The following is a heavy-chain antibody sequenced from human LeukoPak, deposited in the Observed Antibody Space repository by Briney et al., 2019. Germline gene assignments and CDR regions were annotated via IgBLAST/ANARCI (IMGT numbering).Heavy chain of an antibody. D-gene: IGHD5-18*01. Sequence: GGSLRLSCAASGFTFSSYAMSWARQAPGKGLEWVSAISGSGGSTYYADSVKGRFTISRDNSKNTLYLQMNSLRAEDTAVYYCAKGGYSYGLFDYWGQGTLVTVSS. CDR2: ISGSGGST. CDR1: GFTFSSYA. CDR3: AKGGYSYGLFDY. V-gene: IGHV3-23*01. J-gene: IGHJ4*02.